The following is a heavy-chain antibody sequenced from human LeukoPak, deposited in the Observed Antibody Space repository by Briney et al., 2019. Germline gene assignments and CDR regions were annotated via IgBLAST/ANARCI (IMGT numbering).Heavy chain of an antibody. CDR3: AKGSYYDSSGSFYFDY. CDR2: ISGSGDNT. J-gene: IGHJ4*02. V-gene: IGHV3-23*01. D-gene: IGHD3-22*01. CDR1: GFTFSSYA. Sequence: GGSLRLSCAASGFTFSSYAVSWVRQAPEKGLEWVSGISGSGDNTYYADSVKGRFTISRDNSKNTLYVQVNSLGTEDTAAYYCAKGSYYDSSGSFYFDYWGQGTLVTVSS.